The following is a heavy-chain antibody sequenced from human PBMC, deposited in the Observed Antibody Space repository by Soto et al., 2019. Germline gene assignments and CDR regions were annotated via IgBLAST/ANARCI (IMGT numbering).Heavy chain of an antibody. CDR2: IYYSGST. CDR3: AREVGGYSGYEYYYYMDV. CDR1: GGSISSYY. V-gene: IGHV4-59*01. D-gene: IGHD5-12*01. Sequence: SETLSLICTVSGGSISSYYWSWIRQPPGKGLEWIGYIYYSGSTNYNPSLKSRVTISVDTSKNQFSLKLSSVTAADTAVYYCAREVGGYSGYEYYYYMDVWGKGTTVTVSS. J-gene: IGHJ6*03.